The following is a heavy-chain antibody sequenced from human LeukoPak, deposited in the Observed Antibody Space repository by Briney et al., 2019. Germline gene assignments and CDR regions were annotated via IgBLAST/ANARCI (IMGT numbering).Heavy chain of an antibody. CDR1: GFTFRSYA. D-gene: IGHD6-19*01. J-gene: IGHJ3*02. V-gene: IGHV3-15*01. Sequence: PGGSLRLSCAASGFTFRSYAMHWVRQAPGKGLEWVGRIKSKTDGGTTDYAAPVKGRFTISRDDSKNTLYLQMNSLKTEDTAVYYCTTALVGSGWYDAFDIWGQGTMVTVSS. CDR3: TTALVGSGWYDAFDI. CDR2: IKSKTDGGTT.